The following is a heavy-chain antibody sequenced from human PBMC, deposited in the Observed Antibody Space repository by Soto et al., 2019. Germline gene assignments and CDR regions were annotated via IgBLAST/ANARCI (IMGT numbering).Heavy chain of an antibody. J-gene: IGHJ4*02. V-gene: IGHV3-33*01. Sequence: QVQLVESGGGVVQPGRSLRLSCAASGFGFSSFGMHWVRQAPGKGLEWVAMIWHDGINKYYVDSVKGRFTISRDNSESTLYLQMNSLRAEDMAVYYCAREGRAFFDYWGQGTLVTVSS. CDR2: IWHDGINK. CDR3: AREGRAFFDY. D-gene: IGHD3-3*02. CDR1: GFGFSSFG.